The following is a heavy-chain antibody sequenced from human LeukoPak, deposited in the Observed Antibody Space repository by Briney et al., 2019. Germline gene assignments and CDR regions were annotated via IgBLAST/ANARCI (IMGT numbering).Heavy chain of an antibody. D-gene: IGHD1-26*01. CDR3: ARRRGRYSGDAFDI. CDR2: IHPGDSDT. CDR1: GFRFTSYG. J-gene: IGHJ3*02. Sequence: GESLHISSQGSGFRFTSYGILWVRQVTGKGLDWMGFIHPGDSDTGYSTSFQGQVAISADQSMITAYQQWSSLKASDTAMYYCARRRGRYSGDAFDIWGQGTMVTVSS. V-gene: IGHV5-51*01.